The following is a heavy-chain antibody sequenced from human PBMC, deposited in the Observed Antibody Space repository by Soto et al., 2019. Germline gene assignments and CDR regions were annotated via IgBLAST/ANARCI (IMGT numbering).Heavy chain of an antibody. J-gene: IGHJ3*02. D-gene: IGHD5-18*01. CDR1: GFTFSSYW. CDR3: ARGDTPMITGMDSFDI. CDR2: IKQDGTEK. Sequence: PGGSLRLSCAASGFTFSSYWMSWVRQAPGKGLEWVANIKQDGTEKNYVDSVKGRFTISRDNARNSLYLQMDSLRAEDTAVYFCARGDTPMITGMDSFDIWGQGTMVTVSS. V-gene: IGHV3-7*01.